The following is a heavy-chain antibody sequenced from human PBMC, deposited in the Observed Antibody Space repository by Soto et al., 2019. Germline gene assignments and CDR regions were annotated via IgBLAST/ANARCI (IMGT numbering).Heavy chain of an antibody. V-gene: IGHV3-7*01. Sequence: PGGSLRLSCAASGFTFSSYWMSWVRQAPGKGLEWVANIKQDGSEKYYVDSVKGRFTISRDNAKNSLYLQMNSLRAEDTAVYYCARDSKSEGNYDILTGYFGRYYYYYGMDVWGQGTTVTAP. CDR2: IKQDGSEK. CDR3: ARDSKSEGNYDILTGYFGRYYYYYGMDV. J-gene: IGHJ6*02. CDR1: GFTFSSYW. D-gene: IGHD3-9*01.